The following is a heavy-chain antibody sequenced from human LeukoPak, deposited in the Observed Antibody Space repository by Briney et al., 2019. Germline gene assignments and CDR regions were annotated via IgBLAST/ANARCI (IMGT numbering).Heavy chain of an antibody. J-gene: IGHJ4*02. CDR2: VSGSGGRGAT. Sequence: GGSLKLSCEASGFTFINYVMSWVRQVPGKGPEWVSSVSGSGGRGATYYRDSVKGRFTISRDNSKNTVFLQMNGLSADDTAVYYCAKDRSGSYSQGLDYWGQGTPVTVSS. V-gene: IGHV3-23*01. D-gene: IGHD1-26*01. CDR3: AKDRSGSYSQGLDY. CDR1: GFTFINYV.